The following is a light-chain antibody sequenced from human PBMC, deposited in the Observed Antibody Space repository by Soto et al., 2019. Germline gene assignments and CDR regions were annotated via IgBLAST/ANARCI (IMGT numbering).Light chain of an antibody. CDR2: EVS. Sequence: QSVLTQPPSASGSPGQSVTISCTGTSSDVGGYNYVSWYQHHPGKAPKLMIYEVSKRPSGVPARFSGSKSGNTASLTVSGLQAEDAADYYCSSYAGSTPYVFGTGPTLTVL. V-gene: IGLV2-8*01. CDR1: SSDVGGYNY. J-gene: IGLJ1*01. CDR3: SSYAGSTPYV.